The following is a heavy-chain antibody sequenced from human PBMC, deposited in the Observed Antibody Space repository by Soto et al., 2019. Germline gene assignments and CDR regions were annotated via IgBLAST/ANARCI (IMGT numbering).Heavy chain of an antibody. CDR2: VNPDTETT. Sequence: QVQLVQSEAEVQKPGASVNISCKASGYTFTNYYFHWVRQAPGQGLVWMGIVNPDTETTNYVQSFQGRLTTTRDMSTSTVYMEVKRLISEETAVYYCARPGQRGAFDIWGQGTMVTISS. D-gene: IGHD3-16*01. CDR3: ARPGQRGAFDI. J-gene: IGHJ3*02. CDR1: GYTFTNYY. V-gene: IGHV1-46*01.